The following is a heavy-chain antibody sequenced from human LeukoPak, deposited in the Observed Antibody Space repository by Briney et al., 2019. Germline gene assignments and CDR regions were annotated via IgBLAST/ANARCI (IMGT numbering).Heavy chain of an antibody. Sequence: ASVKVSCKASGYTFTTYAISWVRQAPGQGLEWMGWISTYNGNTNYAQKFQGRVTLTTDTSTRTAYMDLRSLRSDDTAVYHCARVALCSWYFDLWGRGTLVTVSS. CDR3: ARVALCSWYFDL. V-gene: IGHV1-18*01. CDR1: GYTFTTYA. CDR2: ISTYNGNT. D-gene: IGHD3-16*01. J-gene: IGHJ2*01.